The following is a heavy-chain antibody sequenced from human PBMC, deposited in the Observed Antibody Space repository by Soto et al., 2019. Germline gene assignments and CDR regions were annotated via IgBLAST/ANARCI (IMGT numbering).Heavy chain of an antibody. Sequence: QVQLQESGPGLVKPSQTLSLTCTVSGGSISSGGYYWSWIRQHPGKGLEWIGYIHYSGTTYYIPSLKSRITMXXXTXKNQFSLKLSSVTAADTAVYYCAREYVGSDKNWFDPWGQGTLVTGSS. V-gene: IGHV4-31*03. CDR3: AREYVGSDKNWFDP. J-gene: IGHJ5*02. D-gene: IGHD3-10*02. CDR1: GGSISSGGYY. CDR2: IHYSGTT.